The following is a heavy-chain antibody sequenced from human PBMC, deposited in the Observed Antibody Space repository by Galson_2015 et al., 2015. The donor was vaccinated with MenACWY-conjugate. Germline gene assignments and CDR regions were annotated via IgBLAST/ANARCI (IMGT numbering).Heavy chain of an antibody. Sequence: PALVKPTQTLTLTCTFSGFSLSTSGVGVGWIRQPPGKALEWLALIYWDDDKRYSPSLKSRLTITKDTSKNQVVLTMTNMDPVDTATYYCAHSSHGGVVVLPFDYWGQGTLVTASS. CDR3: AHSSHGGVVVLPFDY. CDR1: GFSLSTSGVG. CDR2: IYWDDDK. J-gene: IGHJ4*02. D-gene: IGHD3-22*01. V-gene: IGHV2-5*02.